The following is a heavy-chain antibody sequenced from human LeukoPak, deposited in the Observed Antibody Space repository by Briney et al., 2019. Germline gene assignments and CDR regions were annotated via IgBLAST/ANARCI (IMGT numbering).Heavy chain of an antibody. J-gene: IGHJ4*02. CDR1: GYSFTSYW. CDR3: ARPYYDSSGPLDY. CDR2: IYPGDSDT. V-gene: IGHV5-51*01. D-gene: IGHD3-22*01. Sequence: GEALKTSCKGSGYSFTSYWIGWVRQLHGKGLEWMGIIYPGDSDTRYSPSFQGQVTISADKSISTAYLQWSSLKASDTAMYYCARPYYDSSGPLDYWGQGTLVTVSS.